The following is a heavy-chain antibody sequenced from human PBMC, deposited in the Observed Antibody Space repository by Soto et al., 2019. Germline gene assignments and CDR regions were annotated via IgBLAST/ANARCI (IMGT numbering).Heavy chain of an antibody. CDR2: ISYDGSNK. Sequence: GGSLRLSCAASGFTFSSYGMHWVRQAPGKGLEWVAVISYDGSNKYYADSVKGRFTISRDNSKNTLYLQMNSLRAEDTAVYYCAKEGGIRNWFDPWGQGTLVTVSS. CDR1: GFTFSSYG. V-gene: IGHV3-30*18. D-gene: IGHD1-26*01. CDR3: AKEGGIRNWFDP. J-gene: IGHJ5*02.